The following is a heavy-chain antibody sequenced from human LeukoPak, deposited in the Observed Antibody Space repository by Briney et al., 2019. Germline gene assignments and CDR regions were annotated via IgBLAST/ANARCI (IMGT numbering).Heavy chain of an antibody. CDR1: GFTVSSNY. V-gene: IGHV3-53*01. CDR2: IYSGGST. J-gene: IGHJ6*02. CDR3: ARVGYCSGGSCYSDYYYGMDV. D-gene: IGHD2-15*01. Sequence: GSLRLSCAASGFTVSSNYMSWVRQAPGKGLEWVSVIYSGGSTYYADSVKGRFTISRDNSKNTLYLQMNSLRAEDTAVYYCARVGYCSGGSCYSDYYYGMDVWGQGTTVTVSS.